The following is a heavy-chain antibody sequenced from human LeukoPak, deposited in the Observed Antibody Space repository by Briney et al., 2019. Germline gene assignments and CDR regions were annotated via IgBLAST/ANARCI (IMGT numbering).Heavy chain of an antibody. V-gene: IGHV1-2*04. CDR1: GYTFTGYY. J-gene: IGHJ4*02. CDR2: INPNSGGT. CDR3: ARAYSSGWYWDY. D-gene: IGHD6-19*01. Sequence: ASVKVSCKASGYTFTGYYMYWVRQAPGQGLEWMGWINPNSGGTNYAQKLQGWVTMTRDTSISTAYMELSRLRSDDTAVYYCARAYSSGWYWDYWGQGTLVTVSS.